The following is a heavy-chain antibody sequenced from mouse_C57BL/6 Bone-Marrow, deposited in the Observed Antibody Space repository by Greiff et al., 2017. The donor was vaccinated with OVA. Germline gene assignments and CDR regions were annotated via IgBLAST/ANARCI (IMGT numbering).Heavy chain of an antibody. CDR3: ANYYGSSSLFDY. D-gene: IGHD1-1*01. CDR2: IYPRSGNT. Sequence: QVQLKESGAELVRPGASVKLSCKASGYTFTSYGISWVKQRTGQGLEWIGEIYPRSGNTYYNEKFKGKATLTADNSSSTAYMELRSLTSEDSAVYFCANYYGSSSLFDYWGQGTTLTVSS. J-gene: IGHJ2*01. V-gene: IGHV1-81*01. CDR1: GYTFTSYG.